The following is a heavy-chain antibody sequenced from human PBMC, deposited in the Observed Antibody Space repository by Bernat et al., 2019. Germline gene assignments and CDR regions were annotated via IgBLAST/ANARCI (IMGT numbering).Heavy chain of an antibody. J-gene: IGHJ4*02. CDR3: ATLYFYGSGTYSNFDY. CDR2: IYYSGSS. D-gene: IGHD3-10*01. Sequence: QLQLQESGPGLVNPSETLSLTCAVSGGSISSTTYYWGWIRQPPGKGLEWIGIIYYSGSSYHNPSLKSRVTISVDTSKNQFSLKLSSVTAADTAVYYCATLYFYGSGTYSNFDYWGQGTLVTVSS. CDR1: GGSISSTTYY. V-gene: IGHV4-39*01.